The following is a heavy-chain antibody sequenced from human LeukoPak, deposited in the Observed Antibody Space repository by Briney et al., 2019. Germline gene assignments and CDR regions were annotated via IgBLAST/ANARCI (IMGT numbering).Heavy chain of an antibody. CDR2: INHSGST. Sequence: SETLSLTCAVYGGSFSGYYWSWIRQPPGKGLEWIGEINHSGSTNYNPSLKSRVTISVDTSKNQFSLKLSSETAADTAVYYCARVALSPYCSSTSCYKGGYYYYYYMDVWGKGTTVTVSS. CDR3: ARVALSPYCSSTSCYKGGYYYYYYMDV. J-gene: IGHJ6*03. CDR1: GGSFSGYY. V-gene: IGHV4-34*01. D-gene: IGHD2-2*01.